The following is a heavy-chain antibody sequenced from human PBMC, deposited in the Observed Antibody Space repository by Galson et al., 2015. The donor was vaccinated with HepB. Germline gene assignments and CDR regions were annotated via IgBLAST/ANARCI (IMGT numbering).Heavy chain of an antibody. CDR1: GGSISNSSYY. CDR2: IYYSGST. J-gene: IGHJ4*02. Sequence: SETLSLTCTVSGGSISNSSYYWGWIRQPPGKGLEWIGSIYYSGSTYYNPSLKSRVTISVDTSKKQFSLKLSSVTAADTAVYYCARLWPFYSGYDYSRDYWGQGTLVTVSS. V-gene: IGHV4-39*01. D-gene: IGHD5-12*01. CDR3: ARLWPFYSGYDYSRDY.